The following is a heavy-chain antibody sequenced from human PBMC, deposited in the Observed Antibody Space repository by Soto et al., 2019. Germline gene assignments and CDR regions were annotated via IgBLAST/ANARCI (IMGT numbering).Heavy chain of an antibody. V-gene: IGHV1-69*01. CDR3: ARDDGWNYRYYDMEV. CDR2: IIPVFGSA. J-gene: IGHJ6*02. CDR1: GDTFSSYS. Sequence: QVQLVQSGAEVKKPGSSVKVSCKASGDTFSSYSITWVRQAPGQGLEWMGGIIPVFGSANYAQKFQGRVTITADESTRTAYMELNSLRSQDTVVYFCARDDGWNYRYYDMEVWGPGTTVTVSS. D-gene: IGHD1-7*01.